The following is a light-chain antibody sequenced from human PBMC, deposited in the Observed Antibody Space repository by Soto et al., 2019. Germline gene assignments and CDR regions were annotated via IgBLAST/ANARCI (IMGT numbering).Light chain of an antibody. CDR1: QSVGSY. V-gene: IGKV3-11*01. CDR3: QQRDRWPPIFT. Sequence: EIVLTQSPATLSSSPGERATLSCRASQSVGSYLAWYQQKAGQSPRLLIYDASKRASGIPARFSGSGSGTDFTLTISSLEPEDFAVYYCQQRDRWPPIFTFGPGTKVDI. CDR2: DAS. J-gene: IGKJ3*01.